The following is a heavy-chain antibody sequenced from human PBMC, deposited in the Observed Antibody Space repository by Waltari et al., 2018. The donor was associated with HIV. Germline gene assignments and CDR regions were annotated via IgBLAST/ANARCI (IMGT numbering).Heavy chain of an antibody. D-gene: IGHD1-7*01. CDR3: ARGGGGGTTSHTNWFDP. J-gene: IGHJ5*02. CDR2: IYYSGGT. Sequence: QVQLQESGPGLVKPSETLSLTCTVPGGSISSYYWSWIRQPPGKGLEWIGYIYYSGGTNYTPSLKSRVTISVDTSKNQFSLKLSSVTAADTAVYYCARGGGGGTTSHTNWFDPWGQGTLVTVSS. V-gene: IGHV4-59*01. CDR1: GGSISSYY.